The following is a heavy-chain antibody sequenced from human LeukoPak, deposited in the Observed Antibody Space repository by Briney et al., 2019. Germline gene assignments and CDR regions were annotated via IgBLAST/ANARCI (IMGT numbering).Heavy chain of an antibody. CDR1: AYTLSSYY. V-gene: IGHV1-46*01. J-gene: IGHJ4*02. Sequence: ASVKVSCKASAYTLSSYYIHWVRQAPGQGLEWMGIITPSGGRTSYAQKFQGRVTITRDTSTSTVYMELSSLRSDDTAAYYCARAVDGPGYFDYWGERTLVTVSS. D-gene: IGHD3-9*01. CDR2: ITPSGGRT. CDR3: ARAVDGPGYFDY.